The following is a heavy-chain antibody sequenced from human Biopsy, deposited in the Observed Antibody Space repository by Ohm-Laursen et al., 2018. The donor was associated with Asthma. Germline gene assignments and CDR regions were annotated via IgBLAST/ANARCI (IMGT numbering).Heavy chain of an antibody. CDR1: GDSISNYH. V-gene: IGHV4-59*01. Sequence: SQTLSLTCSVSGDSISNYHWSWIRQPPGKGLEWIGYVFYGGATNYNPSLKSRVTIPVDTSKNQFFLRLSSVTAADTAVYYCARGVVYGGDSYAEYFQHWGQGTLVTVSS. CDR3: ARGVVYGGDSYAEYFQH. J-gene: IGHJ1*01. CDR2: VFYGGAT. D-gene: IGHD4-23*01.